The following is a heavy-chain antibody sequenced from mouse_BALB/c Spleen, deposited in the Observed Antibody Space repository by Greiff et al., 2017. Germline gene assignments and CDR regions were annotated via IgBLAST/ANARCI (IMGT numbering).Heavy chain of an antibody. J-gene: IGHJ2*01. CDR1: GYTFTSYW. V-gene: IGHV1-87*01. Sequence: VQLQQSGAELARPGASVKLSCKASGYTFTSYWMQWVKQRPGQGLEWIGAIYPGDGDTRYTQKFKGKATLTADKSSSTAYMQLSSLASEDSAVYYCARGGYYGSSYYFDYWGQGTTLTVSS. CDR3: ARGGYYGSSYYFDY. CDR2: IYPGDGDT. D-gene: IGHD1-1*01.